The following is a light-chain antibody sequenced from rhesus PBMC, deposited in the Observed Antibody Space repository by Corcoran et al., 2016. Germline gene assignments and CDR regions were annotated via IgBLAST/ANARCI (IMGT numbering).Light chain of an antibody. CDR2: KAS. V-gene: IGKV1-22*01. Sequence: DIQMTQSPSSLSASVGDTVTITCRASQSISSWLDWYQQKPGKAPKLLIYKASRLQSGVPSRFSGSGSGTGFTLTISSMQPEDFATYYCLQYSSSPLTFGGGTKVEIK. CDR3: LQYSSSPLT. J-gene: IGKJ4*01. CDR1: QSISSW.